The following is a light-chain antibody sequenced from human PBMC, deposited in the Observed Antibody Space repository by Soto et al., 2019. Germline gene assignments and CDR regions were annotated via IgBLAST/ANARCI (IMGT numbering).Light chain of an antibody. CDR3: QQYGSSPT. CDR1: QSVSSSY. J-gene: IGKJ3*01. V-gene: IGKV3-20*01. Sequence: EIVLTQSPGTRSLSPGERATLSCRASQSVSSSYLAWYQQKPGQAPRLLIYGASSRATGIPDRFSGSGSGTDFTLTISSLEPQDFAVYYFQQYGSSPTFGPGTKVDIK. CDR2: GAS.